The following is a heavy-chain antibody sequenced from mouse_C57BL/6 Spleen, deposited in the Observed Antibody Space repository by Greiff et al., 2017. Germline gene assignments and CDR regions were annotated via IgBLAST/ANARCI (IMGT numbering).Heavy chain of an antibody. D-gene: IGHD2-4*01. J-gene: IGHJ2*01. CDR1: GYTFTSYT. CDR2: INPSSGYT. Sequence: VQLQQSGAELARPGASVKMSCKASGYTFTSYTMHWVKQRPGQGLEWIGYINPSSGYTKYNQKFKDKATLTADKSSSTAYMQLSSLTSKDSAVYYCARGDYDGGFDYWGQGTTLTVSS. CDR3: ARGDYDGGFDY. V-gene: IGHV1-4*01.